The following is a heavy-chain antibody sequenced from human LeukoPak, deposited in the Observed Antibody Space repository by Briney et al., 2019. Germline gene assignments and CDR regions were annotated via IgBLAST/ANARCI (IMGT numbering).Heavy chain of an antibody. D-gene: IGHD5-12*01. Sequence: ASVKVSCKASGYTFTGYYMHWVRQAPGQGLEWMGWINPNSGGTNYAQKFQGRVTMTRDTSISTAYMELSRLRSDVTAVYYCARECLDPYSGYDSGGYYFDYWGQGTLVTVSS. CDR2: INPNSGGT. V-gene: IGHV1-2*02. CDR3: ARECLDPYSGYDSGGYYFDY. CDR1: GYTFTGYY. J-gene: IGHJ4*02.